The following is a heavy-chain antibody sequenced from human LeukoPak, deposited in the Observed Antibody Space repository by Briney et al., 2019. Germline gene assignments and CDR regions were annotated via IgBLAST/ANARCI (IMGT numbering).Heavy chain of an antibody. CDR2: INPNSGGT. CDR1: GYTFTGYY. CDR3: ARARGYCTNGVCYTRGSYFDY. J-gene: IGHJ4*02. D-gene: IGHD2-8*01. Sequence: GASVKVSCKASGYTFTGYYTHWVRQAPGQGLEWMGWINPNSGGTNYAQKFQGRVTMTRDTSISTAYMELSRLRSDDTAVYYCARARGYCTNGVCYTRGSYFDYWGQGTLVTVSS. V-gene: IGHV1-2*02.